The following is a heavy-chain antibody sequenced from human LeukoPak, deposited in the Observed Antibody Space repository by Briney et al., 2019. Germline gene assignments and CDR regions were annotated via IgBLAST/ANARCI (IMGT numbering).Heavy chain of an antibody. D-gene: IGHD6-6*01. V-gene: IGHV3-9*01. CDR2: ISWNSGSI. CDR1: GFTFSSYA. CDR3: AKGGSSYAFDI. Sequence: GGSLRLSCAASGFTFSSYAMSWVRQAPGKGLEWVSGISWNSGSIGYADSVKGRFTISRDNAKNSLYLQMNSLRAEDTALYYCAKGGSSYAFDIWGQGTMVTVSS. J-gene: IGHJ3*02.